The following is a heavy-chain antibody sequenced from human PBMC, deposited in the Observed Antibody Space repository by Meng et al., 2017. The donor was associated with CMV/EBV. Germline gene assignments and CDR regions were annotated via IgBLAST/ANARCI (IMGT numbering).Heavy chain of an antibody. CDR2: INHSGST. V-gene: IGHV4-34*01. Sequence: QLRRWGAGLLLPSETLALTCAVYGGSFSGYYWSCIRQPPGKGLEWIGEINHSGSTNYNPSLKSRVTISVDTSKNQFSLKLSSVTAADTAVYYCARVWDSGWDYWGQGTLVTVSS. J-gene: IGHJ4*02. CDR1: GGSFSGYY. D-gene: IGHD3-22*01. CDR3: ARVWDSGWDY.